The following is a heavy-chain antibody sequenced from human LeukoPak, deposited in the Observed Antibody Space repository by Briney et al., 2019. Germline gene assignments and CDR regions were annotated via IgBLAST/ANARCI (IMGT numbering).Heavy chain of an antibody. J-gene: IGHJ4*02. V-gene: IGHV1-3*01. Sequence: ASVKVSCKASGYTFTSYAMHWVRQAPGQRLEWMGWINAGNGNTKYSQKFRGRVTITRDTSASTAYMELSSLRSEDTAVYYCARFPAGPVTKDSSGWGFDYWGQGTLVTVSS. D-gene: IGHD6-19*01. CDR1: GYTFTSYA. CDR3: ARFPAGPVTKDSSGWGFDY. CDR2: INAGNGNT.